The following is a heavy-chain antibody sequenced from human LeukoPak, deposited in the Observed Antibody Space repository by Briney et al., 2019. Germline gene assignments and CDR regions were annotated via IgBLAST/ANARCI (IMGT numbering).Heavy chain of an antibody. CDR1: GGSISSYY. Sequence: SETLSLTCTVSGGSISSYYWSWIRQPPGKGLEWIGYIYYSGSTNYNPSLKSRVTISVDTSKNQFSLKLSSVTAADTAVYYCARDGVGTVTRFDYWGQGTLVTVSS. J-gene: IGHJ4*02. CDR2: IYYSGST. CDR3: ARDGVGTVTRFDY. D-gene: IGHD4-17*01. V-gene: IGHV4-59*01.